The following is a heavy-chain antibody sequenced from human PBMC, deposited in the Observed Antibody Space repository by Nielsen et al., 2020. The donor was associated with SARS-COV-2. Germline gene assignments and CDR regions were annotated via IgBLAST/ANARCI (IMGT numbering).Heavy chain of an antibody. V-gene: IGHV3-30*04. J-gene: IGHJ4*02. Sequence: GGSLRLSCAASGFTFSTYAMHWVRQPPGKGLEWVAVISYDGNDKHYADSVKGRFTISRDNSKNTLYLQMISLRAEDTAVYFCVAWGGIRSGRSIYFDYWGQGTLVTVSS. CDR3: VAWGGIRSGRSIYFDY. D-gene: IGHD6-19*01. CDR1: GFTFSTYA. CDR2: ISYDGNDK.